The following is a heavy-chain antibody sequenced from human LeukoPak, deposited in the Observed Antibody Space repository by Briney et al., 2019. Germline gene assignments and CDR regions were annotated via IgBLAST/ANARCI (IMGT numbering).Heavy chain of an antibody. J-gene: IGHJ4*02. CDR2: ISADGNNE. V-gene: IGHV3-30-3*01. CDR3: ARAILSFGVVNYFDY. Sequence: PGGSLRLSCAASGFIFSNYPMHWVRQAPGKGLEWVAVISADGNNEHYADSAKGRFTLSRDNAKSTAYLQMNSLRSEDTAVYYCARAILSFGVVNYFDYWGQGTLVTVSS. D-gene: IGHD3-3*01. CDR1: GFIFSNYP.